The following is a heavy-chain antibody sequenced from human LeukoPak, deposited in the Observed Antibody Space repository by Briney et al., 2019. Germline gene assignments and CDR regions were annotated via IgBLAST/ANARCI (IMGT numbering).Heavy chain of an antibody. D-gene: IGHD4-11*01. J-gene: IGHJ6*03. V-gene: IGHV3-48*01. CDR1: GFTFSSYS. Sequence: QTGGSLRLSSAASGFTFSSYSMNWVRQAPGKGLEWVSYISSSSSTIYYADSVKGRFTISRDNAKNSLYLQMNSLRAEDTAVYYCARDSLHDHSRRYYYYYMDVWGKGTTVTVSS. CDR3: ARDSLHDHSRRYYYYYMDV. CDR2: ISSSSSTI.